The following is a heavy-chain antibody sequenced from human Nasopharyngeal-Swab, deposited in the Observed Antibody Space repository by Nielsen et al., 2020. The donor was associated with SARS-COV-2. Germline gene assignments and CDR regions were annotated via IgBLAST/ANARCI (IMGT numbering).Heavy chain of an antibody. CDR2: INAGNGNT. CDR3: AGVRLGGRYCSSTSCYGWGFDP. J-gene: IGHJ5*02. D-gene: IGHD2-2*01. Sequence: WVRQAPGQRLEWMGWINAGNGNTKYSQKFQGRVTITRDTSASTAYMELSSLRSEDTAVYYCAGVRLGGRYCSSTSCYGWGFDPWGQGTLVTVSS. V-gene: IGHV1-3*01.